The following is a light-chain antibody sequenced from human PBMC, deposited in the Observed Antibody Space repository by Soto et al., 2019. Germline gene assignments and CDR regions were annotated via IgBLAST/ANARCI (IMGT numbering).Light chain of an antibody. V-gene: IGKV3-15*01. CDR3: QHYSTWLWT. CDR1: QSVSSK. J-gene: IGKJ1*01. CDR2: GAS. Sequence: EIVMTQSPATLSVSPGERATLSSRASQSVSSKLAWYQQKPGQGPRLLIYGASSRATGIPAGFSGSGSETEFTLTISSVQSEDFAVYYCQHYSTWLWTFGQGTKVEIK.